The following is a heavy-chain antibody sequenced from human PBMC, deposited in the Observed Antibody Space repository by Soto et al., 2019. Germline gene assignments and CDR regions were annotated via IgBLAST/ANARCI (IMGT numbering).Heavy chain of an antibody. J-gene: IGHJ4*02. Sequence: SETLSLTCTVSGGSISSYYWSWIRQPPGKGLEWIGYIYYSGSTNYNPSLKSRVTISVDTSKNQFSLKLSSVTAADTAVYYCASAPEGYSSSSLDYWGQGTLVTVSS. D-gene: IGHD6-13*01. V-gene: IGHV4-59*01. CDR2: IYYSGST. CDR1: GGSISSYY. CDR3: ASAPEGYSSSSLDY.